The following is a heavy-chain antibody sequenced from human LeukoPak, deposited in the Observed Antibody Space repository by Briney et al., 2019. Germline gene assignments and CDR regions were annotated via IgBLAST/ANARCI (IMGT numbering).Heavy chain of an antibody. CDR3: ARRWNYGRNYYIDV. Sequence: SETLSLTCAVYVGSFNIYYWSWIRQSPEKGLEWIGGMNDGGTINYNPSLLSRVTVSLDRSKNQFSLKLTSVTTADTAVYYCARRWNYGRNYYIDVWGNGATVTVSS. CDR2: MNDGGTI. J-gene: IGHJ6*03. CDR1: VGSFNIYY. D-gene: IGHD1-7*01. V-gene: IGHV4-34*01.